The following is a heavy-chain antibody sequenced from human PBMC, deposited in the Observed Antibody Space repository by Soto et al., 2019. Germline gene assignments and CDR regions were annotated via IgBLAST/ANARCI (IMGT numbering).Heavy chain of an antibody. Sequence: SATLSLTCAVYGGSISSNKWWSWVRHPPGKWLEWIGEIYHSWSTNCNPSLKSRVTISLDKSTNQFSLKLSSVTAADTAAYYCVRLLALRYSTLLFEYWLDPWGLGILVTVSS. CDR2: IYHSWST. CDR3: VRLLALRYSTLLFEYWLDP. CDR1: GGSISSNKW. V-gene: IGHV4-4*02. J-gene: IGHJ5*02. D-gene: IGHD5-12*01.